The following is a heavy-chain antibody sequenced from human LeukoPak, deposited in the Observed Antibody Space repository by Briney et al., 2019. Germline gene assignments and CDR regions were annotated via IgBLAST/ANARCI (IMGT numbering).Heavy chain of an antibody. J-gene: IGHJ4*02. D-gene: IGHD5-18*01. CDR1: GFTFSSYE. V-gene: IGHV3-48*03. CDR3: ARDGRIQLWSHCFDY. Sequence: GGSLRLSCAASGFTFSSYEMNWVRQAPGKGLEWVSYISSSGSTIYYADSVKGRFTISRDNAKNSLYLQMNSLRAEDTAVYYCARDGRIQLWSHCFDYWGQGTLVTVSS. CDR2: ISSSGSTI.